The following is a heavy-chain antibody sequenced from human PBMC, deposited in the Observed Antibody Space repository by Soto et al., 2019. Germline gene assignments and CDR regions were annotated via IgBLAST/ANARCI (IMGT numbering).Heavy chain of an antibody. Sequence: ASVKVSCKASGYTFTSYGISWVRQAPGQGLEWMGWISAYNGNTNYAQKLQGRVTMTTDTSTSTAYMELRSLRSDDTAVYYCARGYSGYDPLVWFDPWGQGTLVTVSS. V-gene: IGHV1-18*01. J-gene: IGHJ5*02. CDR1: GYTFTSYG. D-gene: IGHD5-12*01. CDR2: ISAYNGNT. CDR3: ARGYSGYDPLVWFDP.